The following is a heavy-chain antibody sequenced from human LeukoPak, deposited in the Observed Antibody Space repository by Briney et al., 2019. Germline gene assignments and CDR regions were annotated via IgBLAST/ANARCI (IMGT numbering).Heavy chain of an antibody. J-gene: IGHJ4*02. CDR3: AKDVYGHHGGLDY. CDR2: IRDSDGST. Sequence: GGSLRLSCAASGFPFSTYAMSWVRQAPGKGLEWVSSIRDSDGSTYYADSVKGRFAISRDISKNTLYLQLNSLRAEDTAVYYCAKDVYGHHGGLDYWARGNLVSVSS. V-gene: IGHV3-23*01. CDR1: GFPFSTYA. D-gene: IGHD4-23*01.